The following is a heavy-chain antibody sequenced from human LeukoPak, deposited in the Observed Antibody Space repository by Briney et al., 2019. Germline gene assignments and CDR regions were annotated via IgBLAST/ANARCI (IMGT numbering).Heavy chain of an antibody. Sequence: PSETLSLTCAVSGYSISSGYYWGWIRQPPGEGLEWIGSIYHGGSTYYTPSLKSRVTMSVDTSKNQFSLKLSSVTAADTAVYYCARAYCTTTSCYGRYFDYWGQGTLVTVSS. D-gene: IGHD2-2*01. CDR1: GYSISSGYY. V-gene: IGHV4-38-2*01. J-gene: IGHJ4*02. CDR3: ARAYCTTTSCYGRYFDY. CDR2: IYHGGST.